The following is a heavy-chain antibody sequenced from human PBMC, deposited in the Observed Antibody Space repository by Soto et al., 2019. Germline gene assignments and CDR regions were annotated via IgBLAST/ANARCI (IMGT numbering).Heavy chain of an antibody. D-gene: IGHD2-2*01. V-gene: IGHV2-5*02. CDR1: GFSLSTSGVG. J-gene: IGHJ5*02. CDR2: IYWDDDK. Sequence: QITLKESGPTLVKPTQTLTLTCTFSGFSLSTSGVGVGWIRQPPGKALEWLALIYWDDDKRYSPSLKGRLTITKDTSKNQVVLTRTNMDPVDTATYYWARRVPAAVPGGNWFDPWGQGTLVTVSS. CDR3: ARRVPAAVPGGNWFDP.